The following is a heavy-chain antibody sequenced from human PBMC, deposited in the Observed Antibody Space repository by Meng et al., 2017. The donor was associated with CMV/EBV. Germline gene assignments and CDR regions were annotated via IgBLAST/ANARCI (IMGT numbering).Heavy chain of an antibody. D-gene: IGHD3-22*01. Sequence: GGSLRLSCAASGFTSSSYSMNWARQAPGKGLERVSYISSSSSTIYYADSVKGRFTISRDNAKNSLYLQMNSLRAEDTAVYYCARDGGAYYYDSSGYFYGMDVWGQGATVTVSS. V-gene: IGHV3-48*04. CDR3: ARDGGAYYYDSSGYFYGMDV. J-gene: IGHJ6*02. CDR2: ISSSSSTI. CDR1: GFTSSSYS.